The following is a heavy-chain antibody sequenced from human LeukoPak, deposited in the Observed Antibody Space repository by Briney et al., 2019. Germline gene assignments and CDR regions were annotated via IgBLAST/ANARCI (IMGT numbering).Heavy chain of an antibody. J-gene: IGHJ3*02. CDR2: IYYSGST. CDR1: GGSISSSSYY. Sequence: SETLSLTCTVSGGSISSSSYYWGWIRQPPGKGLEWIGSIYYSGSTYYNPSLKSRVTISVDTSKNQFSLKLSSVTAADTAVYYCARGGTATDAFDIWGQGTMVTVSS. D-gene: IGHD2-21*02. V-gene: IGHV4-39*07. CDR3: ARGGTATDAFDI.